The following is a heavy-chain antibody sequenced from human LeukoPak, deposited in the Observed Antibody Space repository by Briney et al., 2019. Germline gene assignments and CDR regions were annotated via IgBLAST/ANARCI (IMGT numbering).Heavy chain of an antibody. J-gene: IGHJ5*02. Sequence: GGSLRLSCAASGFTFSSYEMNWVRQAPGKGLEWVSYISSSGSTIYYADSVKGRFTISRDNAKSSLYLQMNSLRAEDTAVYYCARDHHYCSGGSCYSGFDPWGQGTLVTVSS. CDR1: GFTFSSYE. D-gene: IGHD2-15*01. V-gene: IGHV3-48*03. CDR3: ARDHHYCSGGSCYSGFDP. CDR2: ISSSGSTI.